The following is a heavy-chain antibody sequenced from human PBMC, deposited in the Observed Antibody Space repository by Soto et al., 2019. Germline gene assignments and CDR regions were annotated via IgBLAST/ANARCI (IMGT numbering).Heavy chain of an antibody. V-gene: IGHV3-21*01. Sequence: ESVGGLVKPGGSLRLSCAASGFTFTRYSMNWVRQAPGKGLEWVSSISSTTNYIYYADSMKGRFTVSRDNAKNSVYLEMNSLSAEDTAVYYCARESEDLTSNFDYWGQGTLVTVYS. CDR1: GFTFTRYS. CDR2: ISSTTNYI. J-gene: IGHJ4*02. CDR3: ARESEDLTSNFDY.